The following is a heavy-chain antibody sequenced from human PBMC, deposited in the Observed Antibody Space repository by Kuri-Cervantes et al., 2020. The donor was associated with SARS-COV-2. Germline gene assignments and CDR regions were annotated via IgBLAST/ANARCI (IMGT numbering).Heavy chain of an antibody. J-gene: IGHJ5*02. CDR1: GGSFSGYY. D-gene: IGHD3-3*01. CDR2: IYYSGNT. Sequence: SQTLSLTCAVYGGSFSGYYWSWIRQPPGKGLEWIGSIYYSGNTYYNPSLKSRVTISVDTSKNQFSLKLSSVTAADTAVYYRARGGYDFWSGYLFDPWGQGTLVTVSS. V-gene: IGHV4-34*01. CDR3: ARGGYDFWSGYLFDP.